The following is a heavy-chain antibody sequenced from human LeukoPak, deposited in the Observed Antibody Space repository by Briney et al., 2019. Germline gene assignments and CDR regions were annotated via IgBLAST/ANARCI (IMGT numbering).Heavy chain of an antibody. D-gene: IGHD1-26*01. J-gene: IGHJ4*02. CDR1: GYSISSGYY. CDR2: IYHSGST. Sequence: SETLSLTCTVSGYSISSGYYWGWIRQPPGKGLEWIGSIYHSGSTYYNPSLKSRVTISVDTSKNQLSLKLSSVTAADTAVYYCARRPRNEMVGDGSYYFITGEGTPFDYWGQGTLVTVSS. V-gene: IGHV4-38-2*02. CDR3: ARRPRNEMVGDGSYYFITGEGTPFDY.